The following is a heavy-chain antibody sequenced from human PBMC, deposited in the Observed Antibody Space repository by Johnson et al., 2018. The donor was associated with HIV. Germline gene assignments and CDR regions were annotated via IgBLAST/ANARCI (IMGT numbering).Heavy chain of an antibody. V-gene: IGHV3-33*01. CDR2: TLYDGSNK. J-gene: IGHJ3*02. Sequence: QVQLVESGGGVVQPGRSLRLSCAASGLTFSKYDMNWVRQAPGKGLQWVVVTLYDGSNKYYADSVKGRFTISRDNAKNSLYLQLNSLRAEDTAVYYCARDNPTYGAVAGIGYDAFDIWGQGTIVTVSS. CDR1: GLTFSKYD. D-gene: IGHD6-19*01. CDR3: ARDNPTYGAVAGIGYDAFDI.